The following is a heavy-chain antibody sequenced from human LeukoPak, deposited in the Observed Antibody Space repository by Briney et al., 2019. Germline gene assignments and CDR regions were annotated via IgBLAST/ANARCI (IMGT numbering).Heavy chain of an antibody. V-gene: IGHV3-30*18. J-gene: IGHJ5*02. CDR1: GFTFSSYG. D-gene: IGHD6-13*01. Sequence: SGGSLRLSCAASGFTFSSYGMHWVRQAPGKGLEWVAVISYDGSNKYYADSVKGRFTISRDNSKNTLYLQMNSLRAEDTAVYYCAKDLLAAADPNWSDPWGQGTLVTVSS. CDR2: ISYDGSNK. CDR3: AKDLLAAADPNWSDP.